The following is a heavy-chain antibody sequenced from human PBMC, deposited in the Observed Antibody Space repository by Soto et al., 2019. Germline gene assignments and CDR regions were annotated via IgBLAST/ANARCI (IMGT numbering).Heavy chain of an antibody. Sequence: GESLKISCKCSGYSFISYWIGLVRQMTGKGLEWMGIIYPGDSDTRYSPSFQGQVTISADKSISTAYLQWSSLKASDTAMYYCARLVDDYSLSDGMDVWGQGTTVTVSS. CDR3: ARLVDDYSLSDGMDV. CDR1: GYSFISYW. J-gene: IGHJ6*02. V-gene: IGHV5-51*01. D-gene: IGHD4-4*01. CDR2: IYPGDSDT.